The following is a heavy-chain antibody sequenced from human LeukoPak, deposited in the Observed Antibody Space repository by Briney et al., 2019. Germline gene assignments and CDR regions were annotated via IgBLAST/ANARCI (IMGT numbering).Heavy chain of an antibody. D-gene: IGHD3-3*01. Sequence: GASVKVSCKASGGTFSSYAISWVRQAPGQGLEWMGRIIPILGIANYAQKFQGRVTITADKSTSTAYMELSSLRSEDTAVYYCAETTVYVFWSEDYGGQGTLVTVSS. J-gene: IGHJ4*02. CDR3: AETTVYVFWSEDY. CDR2: IIPILGIA. CDR1: GGTFSSYA. V-gene: IGHV1-69*04.